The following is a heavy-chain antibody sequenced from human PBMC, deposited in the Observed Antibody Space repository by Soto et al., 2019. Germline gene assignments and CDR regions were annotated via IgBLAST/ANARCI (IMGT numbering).Heavy chain of an antibody. V-gene: IGHV1-69*06. J-gene: IGHJ5*02. CDR3: ARNRRRFTMVRGVQTGFDP. CDR2: IIPIFGTA. D-gene: IGHD3-10*01. CDR1: GGRFSSYA. Sequence: QVQLVQSGADVKKPGSSVKVSCKASGGRFSSYAISWVRQAPGQGLEWMGGIIPIFGTANYAQKFQGRVTITADKSTSTAYMELSSLRSEDTAVYYCARNRRRFTMVRGVQTGFDPWGQGTLVTVSS.